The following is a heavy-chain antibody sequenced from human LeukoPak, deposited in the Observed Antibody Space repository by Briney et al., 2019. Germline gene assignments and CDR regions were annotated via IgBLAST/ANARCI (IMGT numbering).Heavy chain of an antibody. CDR3: ARDNGSKSYYYNGMDV. CDR1: GGSISSYY. D-gene: IGHD4-23*01. Sequence: SETLSLTCSVSGGSISSYYWSWIRQPPGKGLEWIGYIYYSGSTNYNPSLKSRVTISVDTSKNQFSLKLSSVTAADTAVYYCARDNGSKSYYYNGMDVWGQGTTVTVSS. V-gene: IGHV4-59*01. J-gene: IGHJ6*02. CDR2: IYYSGST.